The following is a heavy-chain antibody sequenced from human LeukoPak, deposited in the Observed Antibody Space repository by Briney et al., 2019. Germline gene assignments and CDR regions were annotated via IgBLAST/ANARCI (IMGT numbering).Heavy chain of an antibody. D-gene: IGHD6-13*01. CDR3: AKDPGPIAADPHGVGMDV. J-gene: IGHJ6*02. CDR2: ISGSGGST. V-gene: IGHV3-23*01. Sequence: PGGSLRLSCAASGFTFSSYAMSWVRQAPGKGLEWVSAISGSGGSTYYADSVKGRFTISRDNSKNTLYLQMNSLRAEDTAVYYCAKDPGPIAADPHGVGMDVWGQGTTVTVSS. CDR1: GFTFSSYA.